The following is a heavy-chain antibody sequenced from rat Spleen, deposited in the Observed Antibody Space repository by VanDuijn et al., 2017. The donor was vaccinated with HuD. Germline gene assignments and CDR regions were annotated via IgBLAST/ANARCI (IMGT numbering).Heavy chain of an antibody. J-gene: IGHJ3*01. Sequence: EVQLVESGGGLVQPGRSLKLSCAASGFTFSDYGVAWVRQAPTTGLEWVATISSDGGRNFYRDSVKGRFTISRDNAKTTLYLQMDSLRSEDTATYYCVRQDTSGYSNWFAYWGQGALVTVSS. CDR3: VRQDTSGYSNWFAY. V-gene: IGHV5-29*01. CDR1: GFTFSDYG. D-gene: IGHD4-3*01. CDR2: ISSDGGRN.